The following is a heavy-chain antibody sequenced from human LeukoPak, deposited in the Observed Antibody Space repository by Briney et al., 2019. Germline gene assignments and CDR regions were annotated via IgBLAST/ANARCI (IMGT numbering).Heavy chain of an antibody. D-gene: IGHD3-22*01. CDR1: GFTFSHYA. CDR2: LTDSGDAT. CDR3: AKDGFDYYDSSGYYYFNY. V-gene: IGHV3-23*01. Sequence: GGSLRLSCAVPGFTFSHYAMSWVRQAPGTGLEWVGSLTDSGDATYYADSVKGRFTISRDNSKNTLYLQMNSLRAEDTAVYYCAKDGFDYYDSSGYYYFNYWGQGTLVTVSS. J-gene: IGHJ4*02.